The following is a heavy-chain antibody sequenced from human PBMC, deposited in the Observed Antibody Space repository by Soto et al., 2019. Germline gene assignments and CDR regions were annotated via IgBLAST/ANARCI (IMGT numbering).Heavy chain of an antibody. CDR1: GFALNNYW. CDR3: ARGRATTLDF. Sequence: PGGSLRLSCAASGFALNNYWMHWVRQGPGKGLVWVSRISPDGSRTADADSVQGRLTISRDNAKNTLYLQMNSLTAEDTAVYYCARGRATTLDFWGQGTLVTVSS. CDR2: ISPDGSRT. V-gene: IGHV3-74*01. D-gene: IGHD1-1*01. J-gene: IGHJ4*02.